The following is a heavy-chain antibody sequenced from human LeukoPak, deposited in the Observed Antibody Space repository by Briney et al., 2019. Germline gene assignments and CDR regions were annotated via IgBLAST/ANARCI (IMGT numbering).Heavy chain of an antibody. D-gene: IGHD3-10*01. CDR2: DYCGGNT. Sequence: SETLSLTCTVSGFSVTTDGYCWGWIRQPPGKGLEWIGYDYCGGNTNYDPSLKRRVTISVDTSKNQFSLTLTSVTAADTAVYLCARDHFGSLDSWGQGILVTVSS. CDR1: GFSVTTDGYC. J-gene: IGHJ4*02. V-gene: IGHV4-61*08. CDR3: ARDHFGSLDS.